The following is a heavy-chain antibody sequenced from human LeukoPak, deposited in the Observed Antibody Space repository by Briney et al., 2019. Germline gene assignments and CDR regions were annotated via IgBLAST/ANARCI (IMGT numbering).Heavy chain of an antibody. V-gene: IGHV3-7*01. J-gene: IGHJ4*02. CDR2: IKQDGNEK. Sequence: GGSLRLSCAASGFTFNNHWMHWVRQAPGKGLEWVASIKQDGNEKYYVDSVKGRFTFSRDNAKNSMFLQMNSLRDEDTAVYYCVRETFISEALTGYYRRVGFDYWGQGTLVTVSS. CDR3: VRETFISEALTGYYRRVGFDY. D-gene: IGHD3-9*01. CDR1: GFTFNNHW.